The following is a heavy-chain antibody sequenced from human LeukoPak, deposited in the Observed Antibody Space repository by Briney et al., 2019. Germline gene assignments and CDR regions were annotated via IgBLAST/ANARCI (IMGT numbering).Heavy chain of an antibody. Sequence: GGSLRLSCAASGFTFSSYAMSWVRQAPGKGLEWVSYISSSGSTIYYADSVKGRFTISRDNAKNSLYLQMNSLRAEDTAVYYCARSAFLITMIFGFDYWGQGTLVTVSS. CDR3: ARSAFLITMIFGFDY. J-gene: IGHJ4*02. D-gene: IGHD3-22*01. CDR2: ISSSGSTI. V-gene: IGHV3-48*03. CDR1: GFTFSSYA.